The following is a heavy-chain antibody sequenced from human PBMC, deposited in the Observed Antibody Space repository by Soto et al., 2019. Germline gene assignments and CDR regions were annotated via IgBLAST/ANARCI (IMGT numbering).Heavy chain of an antibody. CDR2: ISESGYNT. Sequence: EVQLLESGGGLVQPGRSLRLSCAASGFTFGSYAMTWVRQTPRKGLEWVSAISESGYNTYYADSVKGRFTISRDNSKNTLFLQTNSLRHDDTTVYYCTTLCSGRHCGSWGEGTPVTVSP. V-gene: IGHV3-23*01. D-gene: IGHD2-15*01. J-gene: IGHJ4*02. CDR1: GFTFGSYA. CDR3: TTLCSGRHCGS.